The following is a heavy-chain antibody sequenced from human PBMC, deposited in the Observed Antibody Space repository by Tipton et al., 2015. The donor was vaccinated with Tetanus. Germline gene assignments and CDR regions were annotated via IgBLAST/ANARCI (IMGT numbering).Heavy chain of an antibody. CDR2: ISAYNGNT. CDR1: GGTFSSYG. CDR3: ARDPPYYYDSSGYVGNY. D-gene: IGHD3-22*01. V-gene: IGHV1-18*01. J-gene: IGHJ4*02. Sequence: QVQLVQSGAEVKKPGSSVKVSCKASGGTFSSYGISWVRQAPGQGLEWMGWISAYNGNTNYAQKLQGRVTMTTDTSTSTAYMELRSLRSDDTAVYYCARDPPYYYDSSGYVGNYWGQGTLVTVSS.